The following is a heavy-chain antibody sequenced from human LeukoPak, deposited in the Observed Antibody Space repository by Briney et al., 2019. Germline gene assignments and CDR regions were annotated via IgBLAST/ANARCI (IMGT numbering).Heavy chain of an antibody. CDR2: ISSSSSYI. CDR1: GFTLSSYS. CDR3: ARGLTKNSSGRY. J-gene: IGHJ4*02. D-gene: IGHD6-19*01. V-gene: IGHV3-21*01. Sequence: GGSLRLSCAASGFTLSSYSMNWVRQAPGKGLEWVSSISSSSSYIYYADSVKGRFTISRDNAKNSLYLQMNSLRAEDTAVYYCARGLTKNSSGRYWGQGTLVTVSS.